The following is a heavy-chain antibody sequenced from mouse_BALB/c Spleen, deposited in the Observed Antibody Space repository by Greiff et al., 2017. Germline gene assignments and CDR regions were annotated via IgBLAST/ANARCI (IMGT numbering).Heavy chain of an antibody. Sequence: EVQGVESGGGLVQPGGSLKLSCAASGFTFSSYGMSWVRQTPDKRLELVATINSNGGSTYYPDSVKGRFTISRDNAKNTLYLQMSSLKSEDTAMYYCARGEYDVDYWGQGTTLTVSS. CDR3: ARGEYDVDY. V-gene: IGHV5-6-3*01. CDR1: GFTFSSYG. J-gene: IGHJ2*01. CDR2: INSNGGST. D-gene: IGHD2-14*01.